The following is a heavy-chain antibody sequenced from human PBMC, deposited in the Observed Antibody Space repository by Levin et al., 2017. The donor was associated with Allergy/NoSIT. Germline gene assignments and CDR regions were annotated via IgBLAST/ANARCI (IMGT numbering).Heavy chain of an antibody. CDR3: ARQSLVMKNWFDP. Sequence: SETLSLTCTVSGGSISSSSYYWGWIRQPPGTGLEWIGSIYYSGSTYYNPSLKSRVTISVDTSKNQFSLKLSSVTAADTAVDYCARQSLVMKNWFDPWGQGTLVTVSS. J-gene: IGHJ5*02. D-gene: IGHD2-21*01. CDR2: IYYSGST. V-gene: IGHV4-39*01. CDR1: GGSISSSSYY.